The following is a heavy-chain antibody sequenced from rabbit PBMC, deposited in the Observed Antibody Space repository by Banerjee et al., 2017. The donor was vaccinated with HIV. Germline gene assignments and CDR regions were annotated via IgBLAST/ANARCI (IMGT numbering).Heavy chain of an antibody. V-gene: IGHV1S47*01. CDR1: GFDFSSYY. CDR3: ARQYAASSYDPNYGMDL. CDR2: IDPVFGST. J-gene: IGHJ6*01. D-gene: IGHD8-1*01. Sequence: QEQLEESGGGLVQPEGSLTLTCKASGFDFSSYYMSWVRQAPGKGLEWIGYIDPVFGSTSYASWVNGRFTISSHNAQNTLYLQLNSLTAADTATYFCARQYAASSYDPNYGMDLWGPGTLVTVS.